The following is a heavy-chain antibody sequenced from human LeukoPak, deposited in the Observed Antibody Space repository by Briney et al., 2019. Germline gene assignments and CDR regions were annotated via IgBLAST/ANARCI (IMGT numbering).Heavy chain of an antibody. Sequence: PSETLSLTCTVSGGSISSYYWSWNRQPPGKGLEWIGYIYYSGSTNYNPSLKSRVTISVDTSKNQFSLKLSSVTAADTAVYYCASYSYYYDSSGYFDYWGQGTLVTVSS. J-gene: IGHJ4*02. CDR2: IYYSGST. V-gene: IGHV4-59*01. CDR3: ASYSYYYDSSGYFDY. D-gene: IGHD3-22*01. CDR1: GGSISSYY.